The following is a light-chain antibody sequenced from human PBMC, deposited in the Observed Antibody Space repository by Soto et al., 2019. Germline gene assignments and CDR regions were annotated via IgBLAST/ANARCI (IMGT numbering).Light chain of an antibody. Sequence: QSALTQPASVSGSPGQSITISCTATSSDVGGYNYVSWYQQHPGKAPKLMIYEVSNRPSGVSNRFSGSKSGNTASLTISGLQAEDEADYYCSSYTISSTSHLYVFGTGTKLTVL. V-gene: IGLV2-14*01. CDR1: SSDVGGYNY. CDR3: SSYTISSTSHLYV. CDR2: EVS. J-gene: IGLJ1*01.